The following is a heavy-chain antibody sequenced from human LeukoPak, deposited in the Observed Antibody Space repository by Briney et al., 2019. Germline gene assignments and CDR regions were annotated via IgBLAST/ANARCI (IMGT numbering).Heavy chain of an antibody. CDR3: ARRLQHDFSIV. CDR1: GGSFSGYY. J-gene: IGHJ4*02. CDR2: IFYSGST. D-gene: IGHD3-16*02. Sequence: PSETLSLTCAVYGGSFSGYYWSWIRQPPGKGLEWIGSIFYSGSTYYNPSLKSRVTISVDTSKNQFSLKLSSVTAADTAVYYCARRLQHDFSIVWGQGTLVTVSS. V-gene: IGHV4-34*12.